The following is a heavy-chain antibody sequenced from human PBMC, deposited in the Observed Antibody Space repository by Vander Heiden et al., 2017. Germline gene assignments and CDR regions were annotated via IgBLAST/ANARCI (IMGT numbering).Heavy chain of an antibody. V-gene: IGHV5-51*01. D-gene: IGHD3-22*01. CDR2: IYPGDSDT. J-gene: IGHJ4*02. CDR1: GYSFSSYW. Sequence: ELQLVQSGAEVTKPGESLQISCKGSGYSFSSYWIAWVRQMPGKGLEWMGMIYPGDSDTRYSPSFQGQVTISAAKSISTAYLQWSSLNASDTAMYYCASYDNSGFVFRYWGQGTLVTVSS. CDR3: ASYDNSGFVFRY.